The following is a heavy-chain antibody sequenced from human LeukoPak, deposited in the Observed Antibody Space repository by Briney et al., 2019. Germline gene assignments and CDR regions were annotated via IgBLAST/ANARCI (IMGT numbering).Heavy chain of an antibody. CDR2: INTDGSST. CDR3: ARARIQLWFDY. D-gene: IGHD5-18*01. V-gene: IGHV3-74*01. Sequence: GGSLRLSCATSGFSFSSYWMHWVRHAPGEGLVWVSRINTDGSSTSYADSVKGRFTTSRDNAKNTLYLQMNSLRAEDTAVYYCARARIQLWFDYWGQGTLVTVSS. CDR1: GFSFSSYW. J-gene: IGHJ4*02.